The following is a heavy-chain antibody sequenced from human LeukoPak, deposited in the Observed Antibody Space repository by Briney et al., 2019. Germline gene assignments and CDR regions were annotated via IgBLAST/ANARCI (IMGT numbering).Heavy chain of an antibody. J-gene: IGHJ4*02. V-gene: IGHV3-11*01. Sequence: KPGGSLRLSCAASGFRFSAYYMSWIRQAPGKGLEWVSYISSSGDITYYAGSVKGRFTISRDNAKNSLYLQMNSLRAEDTAVYYCVREGYARKSGFGVGYWGQGALVTVSS. CDR2: ISSSGDIT. CDR3: VREGYARKSGFGVGY. CDR1: GFRFSAYY. D-gene: IGHD3-16*01.